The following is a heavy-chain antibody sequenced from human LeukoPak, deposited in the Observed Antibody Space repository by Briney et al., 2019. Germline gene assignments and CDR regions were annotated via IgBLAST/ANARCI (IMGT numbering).Heavy chain of an antibody. D-gene: IGHD2-2*01. J-gene: IGHJ6*02. V-gene: IGHV1-69*02. Sequence: ASVKVSCKASGYTFTGYYMHWVRQAPGQGLEWMGRIIPILGIANYAQKFQGRVTITADKSTSTAYMELSSLRSEDTAVYYCASSYCSSTSCSYYYGMDVWGQGTTVTVSS. CDR2: IIPILGIA. CDR3: ASSYCSSTSCSYYYGMDV. CDR1: GYTFTGYY.